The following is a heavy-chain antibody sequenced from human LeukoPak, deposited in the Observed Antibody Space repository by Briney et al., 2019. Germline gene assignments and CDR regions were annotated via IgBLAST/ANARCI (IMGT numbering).Heavy chain of an antibody. CDR2: IWYDGSNK. Sequence: PGGPLRLSCAASGFTFSSYGMHWVRQAPGKGLEWVAVIWYDGSNKYYADSVKGRFTISRDNSKNTLYLQMNSLRAEDTAVYYCAKTMPYSNYFDYWGQGTLVTVSS. CDR1: GFTFSSYG. D-gene: IGHD4-11*01. J-gene: IGHJ4*02. CDR3: AKTMPYSNYFDY. V-gene: IGHV3-33*06.